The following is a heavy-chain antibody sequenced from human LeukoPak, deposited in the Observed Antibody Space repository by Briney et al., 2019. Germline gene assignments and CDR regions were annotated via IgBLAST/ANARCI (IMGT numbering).Heavy chain of an antibody. Sequence: SETLSLTCAVYGGSFSGYCWSWIRQPPGKGLEWIGEINHSGTTNYKPSLKSRVTISVDTSKNQFSLKLTSVTAADTAVYYCARELTMVRGVIITPWFDPWGQGTLVTVSS. CDR1: GGSFSGYC. CDR2: INHSGTT. J-gene: IGHJ5*02. D-gene: IGHD3-10*01. V-gene: IGHV4-34*01. CDR3: ARELTMVRGVIITPWFDP.